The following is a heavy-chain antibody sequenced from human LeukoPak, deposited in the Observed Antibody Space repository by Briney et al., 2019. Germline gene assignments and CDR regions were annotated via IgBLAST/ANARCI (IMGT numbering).Heavy chain of an antibody. V-gene: IGHV3-23*01. D-gene: IGHD2-2*01. J-gene: IGHJ3*02. CDR2: ISGSGGST. Sequence: GGSLRLSCAASGFTFSSYAMSWVRQAPGKGLEWVSAISGSGGSTYFADSVKGRFTISRDNSKNTLYLQMNSLRAEDTAVYYCAKSSTGVVPAAHDGFDIWGQGTMVTVSS. CDR1: GFTFSSYA. CDR3: AKSSTGVVPAAHDGFDI.